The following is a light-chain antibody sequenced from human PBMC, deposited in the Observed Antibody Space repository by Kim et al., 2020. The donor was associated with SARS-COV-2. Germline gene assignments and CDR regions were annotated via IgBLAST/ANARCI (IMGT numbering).Light chain of an antibody. V-gene: IGLV3-1*01. CDR2: QDS. CDR1: KLGDKY. J-gene: IGLJ3*02. CDR3: QAWDSSTAFWV. Sequence: SYELTQPPSVSVSPGQTASITCSGDKLGDKYACWYQQKPGQSPVLVIYQDSKRPSGIPERFSGSNSGNTVTLTISGTQAMDESDYYCQAWDSSTAFWVFGGGTKLTVL.